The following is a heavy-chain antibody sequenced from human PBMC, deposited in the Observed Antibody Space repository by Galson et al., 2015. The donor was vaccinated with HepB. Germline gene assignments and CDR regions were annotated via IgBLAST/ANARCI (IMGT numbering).Heavy chain of an antibody. J-gene: IGHJ4*02. CDR2: IRSKANSYAT. CDR3: TRQNDYVWGSHD. D-gene: IGHD3-16*01. V-gene: IGHV3-73*01. CDR1: GFTFSGSA. Sequence: LRLSCAASGFTFSGSAMHWVRQASGKGLEWVGRIRSKANSYATAYAASVKGRFTISRDDSKNTAYLQMNSLKTEDTAVYYCTRQNDYVWGSHDWGQGTLVTVSS.